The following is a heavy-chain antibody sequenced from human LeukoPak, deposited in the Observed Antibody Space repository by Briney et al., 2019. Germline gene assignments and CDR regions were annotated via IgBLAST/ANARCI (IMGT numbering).Heavy chain of an antibody. Sequence: PGGSLRLSCSASGFTFSRYSMNWVRQAPGKGLEWVSSISSGSSYRYYADSMKGRFTISRGNAKNSLYLQMNSLRAEDTAVYYCARDPYSGNYGNYYYYYYMDVWGKGTTVTISS. V-gene: IGHV3-21*01. CDR3: ARDPYSGNYGNYYYYYYMDV. CDR1: GFTFSRYS. D-gene: IGHD1-26*01. CDR2: ISSGSSYR. J-gene: IGHJ6*03.